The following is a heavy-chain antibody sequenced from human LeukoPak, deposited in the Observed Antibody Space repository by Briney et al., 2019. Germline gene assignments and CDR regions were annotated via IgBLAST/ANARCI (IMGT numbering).Heavy chain of an antibody. J-gene: IGHJ4*02. CDR3: ARSLGGAVTTEAFDY. Sequence: PGGSLRLSCAASGFTVSSNYMSWVRQAPGKGLEWVSVIHSGGSTYYADSVKGRFTISRDNSKNTLYLQTNSLRAEDTAVYYCARSLGGAVTTEAFDYWGQGTLVTVSS. V-gene: IGHV3-53*01. CDR2: IHSGGST. CDR1: GFTVSSNY. D-gene: IGHD4-17*01.